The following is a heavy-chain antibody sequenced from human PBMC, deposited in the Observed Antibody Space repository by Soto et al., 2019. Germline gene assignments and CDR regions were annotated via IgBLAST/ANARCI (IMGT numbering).Heavy chain of an antibody. CDR2: IIPILGET. Sequence: QVQLVQSGAEVKKPGSSVRVSCKASGTIFSSYTISWVRQAPGQGLEWMGRIIPILGETNSAQKFQGRLTLTADKSTNTAYMELNSLRLEDTALYYCARGLGGRMDDWGQGTTVTVSS. D-gene: IGHD3-16*01. J-gene: IGHJ6*02. CDR1: GTIFSSYT. CDR3: ARGLGGRMDD. V-gene: IGHV1-69*08.